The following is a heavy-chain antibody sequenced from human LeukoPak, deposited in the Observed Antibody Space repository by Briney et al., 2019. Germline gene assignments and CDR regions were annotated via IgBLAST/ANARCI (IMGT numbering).Heavy chain of an antibody. CDR3: GGGHYDYLWGSYRMIDY. CDR1: GGTFSSYA. Sequence: GSSVKVSCKASGGTFSSYAISWVRQAPGQGLEWMGGIIPIFGTANYAQKFQGRVTITADKSTSTAYMELSSLRSEDTAVYYCGGGHYDYLWGSYRMIDYWGQGTLVTVSS. V-gene: IGHV1-69*06. D-gene: IGHD3-16*02. CDR2: IIPIFGTA. J-gene: IGHJ4*02.